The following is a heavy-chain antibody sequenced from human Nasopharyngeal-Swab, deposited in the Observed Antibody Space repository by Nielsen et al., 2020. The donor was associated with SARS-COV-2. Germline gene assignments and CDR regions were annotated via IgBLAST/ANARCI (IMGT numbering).Heavy chain of an antibody. CDR1: GFTFSSYG. CDR2: ISYDGSNE. CDR3: AKDSGSGWFSLFDH. D-gene: IGHD6-19*01. Sequence: GGSLRLSCAASGFTFSSYGMHWVRQAPGKGLEWVAVISYDGSNEYYADSVKGRFTISRDNSKNALYLQMNSLRPEDTATYYCAKDSGSGWFSLFDHWGRGTVVTVSS. J-gene: IGHJ4*02. V-gene: IGHV3-30*18.